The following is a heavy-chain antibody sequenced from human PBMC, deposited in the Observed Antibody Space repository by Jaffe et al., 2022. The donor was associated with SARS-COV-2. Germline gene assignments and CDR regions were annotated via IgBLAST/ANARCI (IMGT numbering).Heavy chain of an antibody. J-gene: IGHJ4*02. CDR2: ISYDGSNK. CDR1: GFTFSSYG. Sequence: QVQLVESGGGVVQPGRSLRLSCAASGFTFSSYGMHWVRQAPGKGLEWVAVISYDGSNKYYADSVKGRFTISRDNSKNTLYLQMNSLRAEDTAVYYCAKDGADIVVVVAAFLFDYWGQGTLVTVSS. D-gene: IGHD2-15*01. CDR3: AKDGADIVVVVAAFLFDY. V-gene: IGHV3-30*18.